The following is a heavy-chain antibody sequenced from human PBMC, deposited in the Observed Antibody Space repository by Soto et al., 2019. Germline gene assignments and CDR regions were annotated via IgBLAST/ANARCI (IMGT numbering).Heavy chain of an antibody. CDR3: PRQELGTTFFDN. J-gene: IGHJ4*02. Sequence: NPSETLSLTCSVSGFAISRGYYWSWVRQPPRKGLECIGSIYPSVSSYHNPSLETRVRLSIDTTKNQFTLNLTSLTAADTALNHCPRQELGTTFFDNWGQGIMVTVSS. D-gene: IGHD1-1*01. CDR1: GFAISRGYY. V-gene: IGHV4-38-2*02. CDR2: IYPSVSS.